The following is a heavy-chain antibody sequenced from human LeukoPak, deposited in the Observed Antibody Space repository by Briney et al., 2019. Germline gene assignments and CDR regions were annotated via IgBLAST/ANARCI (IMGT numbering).Heavy chain of an antibody. CDR2: IIPIFGTV. V-gene: IGHV1-69*13. J-gene: IGHJ4*02. Sequence: ASVKVSCKASGGTFSSYAISWVRQAPGQGLEWMGGIIPIFGTVNYAQKFQGRVTITADESTSTAYMELSSLRSEDTAVYYCARSYYDSSGYYYPCDYWGQGTLVTVSS. CDR3: ARSYYDSSGYYYPCDY. CDR1: GGTFSSYA. D-gene: IGHD3-22*01.